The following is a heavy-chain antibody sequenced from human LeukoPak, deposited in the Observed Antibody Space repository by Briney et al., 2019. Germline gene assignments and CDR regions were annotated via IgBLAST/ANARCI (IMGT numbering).Heavy chain of an antibody. CDR2: MNPNSGNT. D-gene: IGHD3-3*01. CDR1: GYTFTSYD. J-gene: IGHJ6*03. Sequence: ASVKVSCKASGYTFTSYDINWVRQAPGQGLEWMGWMNPNSGNTGYAQKFQGRVTMTRNTSISTAYMELSSLRSEDTAVYYCATSPGDYDFWSGYYTGPYYYYYMDVWGKGTTVTVSS. V-gene: IGHV1-8*01. CDR3: ATSPGDYDFWSGYYTGPYYYYYMDV.